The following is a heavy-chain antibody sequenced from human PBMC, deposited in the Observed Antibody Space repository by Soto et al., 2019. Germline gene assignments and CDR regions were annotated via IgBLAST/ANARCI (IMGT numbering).Heavy chain of an antibody. J-gene: IGHJ6*02. CDR3: AKGPYFYILTGPPGLMDV. V-gene: IGHV3-30-3*01. D-gene: IGHD3-9*01. CDR1: GFTFSSYA. Sequence: PGGSLRLSCAASGFTFSSYAMHWVRQAPGKGLEWVAVISYDGSNKYYADSVKGRFTISRDNSKNTLYLQMNSLRAEDTAGYYCAKGPYFYILTGPPGLMDVCGQGTTVPVSS. CDR2: ISYDGSNK.